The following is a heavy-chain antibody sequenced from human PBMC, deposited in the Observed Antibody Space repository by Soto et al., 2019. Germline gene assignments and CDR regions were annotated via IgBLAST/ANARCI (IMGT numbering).Heavy chain of an antibody. CDR2: IYHSGST. J-gene: IGHJ5*02. Sequence: SETLSLTCAASGGSISSSNWWSWVRQPPGKGLEWIGEIYHSGSTNYNPSLKSRVTISVDKSKNQFSLKLSSVTAADTAVYYCASREAGTDWFDPWGQGTLVTVSS. V-gene: IGHV4-4*02. D-gene: IGHD6-19*01. CDR1: GGSISSSNW. CDR3: ASREAGTDWFDP.